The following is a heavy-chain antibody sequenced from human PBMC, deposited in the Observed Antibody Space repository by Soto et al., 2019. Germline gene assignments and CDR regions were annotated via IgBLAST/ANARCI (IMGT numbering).Heavy chain of an antibody. J-gene: IGHJ6*02. Sequence: TGGSLRLSCAASGFIFSNTWINWVRQAPGKGLEWVGRIKTKIEGGTTNYAAPVKGRFTVSGDDSKNTVYLHMNSLRTEDTAVYYCTADIPNISANYGMDVWGQGTTVTVS. CDR3: TADIPNISANYGMDV. V-gene: IGHV3-15*07. D-gene: IGHD6-25*01. CDR1: GFIFSNTW. CDR2: IKTKIEGGTT.